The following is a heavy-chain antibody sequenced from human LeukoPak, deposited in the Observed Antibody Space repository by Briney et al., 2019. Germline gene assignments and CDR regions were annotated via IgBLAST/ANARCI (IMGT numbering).Heavy chain of an antibody. Sequence: GGSLRLSCAASGFIFSNYAMTWVRQAPGKGLEYISSITDSGGSAYYADSVKGRFTLSRDNSRDTLYLHLNSLRAEDTALFYCAKGGLGQASGLDVWGQGTTGIVSS. CDR2: ITDSGGSA. J-gene: IGHJ6*02. CDR1: GFIFSNYA. V-gene: IGHV3-23*01. CDR3: AKGGLGQASGLDV. D-gene: IGHD3-16*01.